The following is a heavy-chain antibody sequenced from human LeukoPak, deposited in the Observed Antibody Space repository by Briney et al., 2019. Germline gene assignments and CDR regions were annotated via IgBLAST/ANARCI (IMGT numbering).Heavy chain of an antibody. V-gene: IGHV3-11*01. CDR1: GLTFSDYY. Sequence: PGGSLRLSCAASGLTFSDYYMSWIRQAPGKRLEWLSYINIGGTNTHYADSVKGRFTISRDNAKKSLYLEMTNLRAEDTAVYYCATDGAGFDTWGQGVLVTVSS. CDR3: ATDGAGFDT. CDR2: INIGGTNT. J-gene: IGHJ5*02.